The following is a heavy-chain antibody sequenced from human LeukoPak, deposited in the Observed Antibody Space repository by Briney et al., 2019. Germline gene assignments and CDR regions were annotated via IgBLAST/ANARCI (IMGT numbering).Heavy chain of an antibody. V-gene: IGHV4-59*01. D-gene: IGHD1-26*01. CDR1: GGSISSYY. J-gene: IGHJ2*01. CDR3: ARGWGYFDL. CDR2: IYYSGST. Sequence: PSQTLSLTCTVSGGSISSYYWSWIRQPPGKGLEWIGYIYYSGSTNYNPSLKSRVTISVDTSKSQFSLKLSSVTAADTAVYYCARGWGYFDLWGRDTLVTVSS.